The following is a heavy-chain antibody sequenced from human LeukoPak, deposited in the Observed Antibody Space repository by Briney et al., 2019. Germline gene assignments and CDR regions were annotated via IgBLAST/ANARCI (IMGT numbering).Heavy chain of an antibody. Sequence: PGGSLRLSCAASGFTFSSYSMNWVRQAPGKGLEWVSSISSSSSYIYYADSVKGRFTISRDNAKNSLYLQMNSLRAEDTAVYYCARDRAPHHRYFDYWGQGTLVTVSS. J-gene: IGHJ4*02. CDR1: GFTFSSYS. V-gene: IGHV3-21*01. D-gene: IGHD1-14*01. CDR3: ARDRAPHHRYFDY. CDR2: ISSSSSYI.